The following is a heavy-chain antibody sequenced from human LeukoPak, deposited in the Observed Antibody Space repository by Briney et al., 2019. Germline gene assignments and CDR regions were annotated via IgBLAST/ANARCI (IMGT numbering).Heavy chain of an antibody. V-gene: IGHV1-18*01. CDR2: ISAYNGNA. CDR1: GYTFTSYG. D-gene: IGHD3-10*01. Sequence: GASVKVSCKSSGYTFTSYGISWVRQAPGQGLEWMGWISAYNGNANYAQKLQGRVTMTRDTSSTTAYMELRSLRSDDTAVYYCAKPTRRFGELFDAFDIWGLGTMVTVSS. CDR3: AKPTRRFGELFDAFDI. J-gene: IGHJ3*02.